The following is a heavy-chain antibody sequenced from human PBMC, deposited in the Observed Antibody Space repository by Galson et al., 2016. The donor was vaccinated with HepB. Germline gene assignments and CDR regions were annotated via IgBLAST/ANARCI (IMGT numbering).Heavy chain of an antibody. V-gene: IGHV3-74*01. J-gene: IGHJ4*02. CDR2: IEPDGSRT. CDR3: ARDLSRPDY. CDR1: GFTFTHHQ. Sequence: SLRLSCATSGFTFTHHQMHWVRQAPGKGLVWVSRIEPDGSRTIYADSVKGRFTITRDNAENTLYLQMNNLRAEDTAVYYCARDLSRPDYGGQGTLVTVSS.